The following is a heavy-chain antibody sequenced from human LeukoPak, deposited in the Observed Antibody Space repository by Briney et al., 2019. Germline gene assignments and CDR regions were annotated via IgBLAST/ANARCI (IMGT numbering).Heavy chain of an antibody. CDR3: ARDFSERYYDILTGYYNY. CDR2: ISSSSSYI. CDR1: GFTFSSYS. Sequence: GGSLRLSCAASGFTFSSYSMNWVRQAPGKGLEWVSSISSSSSYIYYADSVKGRFTISRDNAKNSLYLQMNSLRAEDTAVYYCARDFSERYYDILTGYYNYWGQGTLVTVSS. V-gene: IGHV3-21*01. J-gene: IGHJ4*02. D-gene: IGHD3-9*01.